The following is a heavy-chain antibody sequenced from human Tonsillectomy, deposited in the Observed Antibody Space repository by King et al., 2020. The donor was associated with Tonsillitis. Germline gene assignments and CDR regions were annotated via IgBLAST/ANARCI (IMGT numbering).Heavy chain of an antibody. CDR1: GGSISSGDYS. CDR2: IFHGGST. Sequence: QLQESGSGLVKPSQTLSLTCTVSGGSISSGDYSWNWIRQPPGKGLEWIGYIFHGGSTYYNPSLKSRVTISVDRSKNHFSLKLTSVTAADTAVYYCARAPTGHHHFGYRGQGTLGTVSS. D-gene: IGHD1-1*01. CDR3: ARAPTGHHHFGY. J-gene: IGHJ4*02. V-gene: IGHV4-30-2*01.